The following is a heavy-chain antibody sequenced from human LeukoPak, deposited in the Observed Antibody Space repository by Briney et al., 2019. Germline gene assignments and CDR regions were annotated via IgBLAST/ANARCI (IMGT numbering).Heavy chain of an antibody. CDR2: ISWNSGSI. V-gene: IGHV3-9*01. CDR3: AKSGLRFGELISNWFDP. D-gene: IGHD3-10*01. J-gene: IGHJ5*02. Sequence: GGSLRLSCAASGFTFDDYAMHWVRHAPGKGLEWVSGISWNSGSIGYADSVKGRFTISRDNAKNSLYLQMNSLRAEDTALYYCAKSGLRFGELISNWFDPWGQGTLVTVSS. CDR1: GFTFDDYA.